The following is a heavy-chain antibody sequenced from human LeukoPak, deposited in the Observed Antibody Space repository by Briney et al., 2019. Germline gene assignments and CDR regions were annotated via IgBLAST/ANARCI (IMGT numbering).Heavy chain of an antibody. V-gene: IGHV4-31*03. Sequence: SQTLSLTCTVSGGSISSGGYYWSWIRQHPGKGLEWIGYIYYSGSTYYNPSLKSRVTISVDTSKNQFSLKLSSVTAADTAVYYCAKALNWNYEFWYFDLWGRGTLDTVSS. J-gene: IGHJ2*01. CDR2: IYYSGST. CDR1: GGSISSGGYY. CDR3: AKALNWNYEFWYFDL. D-gene: IGHD1-7*01.